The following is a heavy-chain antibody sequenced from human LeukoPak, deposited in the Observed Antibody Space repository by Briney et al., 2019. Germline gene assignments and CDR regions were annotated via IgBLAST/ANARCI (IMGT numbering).Heavy chain of an antibody. Sequence: ASVKVSCKASGYTFTSYAMHWVRQAPGQRLEWMGWINAGNGNTKYSQKFQGRVTITRDTSASTAYMELSSLRSEDTAVYYCARGPMTTKSWFDPWCQGTLVTVSS. CDR2: INAGNGNT. CDR3: ARGPMTTKSWFDP. V-gene: IGHV1-3*01. D-gene: IGHD4-17*01. J-gene: IGHJ5*02. CDR1: GYTFTSYA.